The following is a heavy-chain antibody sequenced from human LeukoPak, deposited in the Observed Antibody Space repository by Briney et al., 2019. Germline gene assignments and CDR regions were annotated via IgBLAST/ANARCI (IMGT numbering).Heavy chain of an antibody. Sequence: SGGSLRLSCGASGFTFCNAWVRWVRQARGRGVEWVGRIKSKADGGTTDYAEPVKSRFTISRDDSKNTLYLQMNSLKTEDTAVYYCTTDSVGAAAQEEYYFDYWGQGTLVTVSS. CDR1: GFTFCNAW. D-gene: IGHD2-15*01. V-gene: IGHV3-15*01. J-gene: IGHJ4*02. CDR3: TTDSVGAAAQEEYYFDY. CDR2: IKSKADGGTT.